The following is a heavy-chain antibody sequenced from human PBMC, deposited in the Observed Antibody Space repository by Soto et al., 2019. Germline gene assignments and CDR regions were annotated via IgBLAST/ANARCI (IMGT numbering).Heavy chain of an antibody. J-gene: IGHJ6*02. D-gene: IGHD2-15*01. CDR2: IYYSGTT. Sequence: PSETLSLTCTVSGGSISSGGYYWSWIRQHPGKGLEWIGYIYYSGTTYYNPSLKSRVTISVDTSKNQFSLKLGSATAADTAVYYCARGRDIVLVMDVWGQGTTVTVSS. V-gene: IGHV4-31*03. CDR3: ARGRDIVLVMDV. CDR1: GGSISSGGYY.